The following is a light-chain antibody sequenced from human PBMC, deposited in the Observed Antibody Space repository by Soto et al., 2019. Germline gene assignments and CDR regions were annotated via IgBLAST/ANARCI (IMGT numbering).Light chain of an antibody. CDR2: DVN. J-gene: IGLJ1*01. Sequence: ALTQPPSASGSPGQSVTISCTGTSSDVGAYIFVSWYQQHPGKAPELMVYDVNRRPPGVPDRFFGSKSGNTASLTVSGLQAEDEADYYCVSFAGGTYVFGTGTKVTVL. CDR1: SSDVGAYIF. V-gene: IGLV2-8*01. CDR3: VSFAGGTYV.